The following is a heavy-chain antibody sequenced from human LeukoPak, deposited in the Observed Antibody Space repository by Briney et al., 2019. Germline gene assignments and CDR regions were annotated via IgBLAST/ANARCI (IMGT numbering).Heavy chain of an antibody. CDR1: GGSLSSSSYY. CDR2: IYYSGST. J-gene: IGHJ5*02. CDR3: AGGPKYYYDSSGYL. Sequence: SETLSLTCTVSGGSLSSSSYYWGWIRQPPGKGLEWIGSIYYSGSTYYNPSLKSRVTISVDTSKNQFSLKLSSVTAADTAVYYCAGGPKYYYDSSGYLWGQGTLVTVSS. D-gene: IGHD3-22*01. V-gene: IGHV4-39*01.